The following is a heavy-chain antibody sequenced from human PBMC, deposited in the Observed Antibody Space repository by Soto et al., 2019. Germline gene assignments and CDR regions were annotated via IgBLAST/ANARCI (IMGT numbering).Heavy chain of an antibody. CDR2: ISSGGTTK. Sequence: GGSLRLSCAASGFTFSDFYMSWVRQAPGKGLEWLSCISSGGTTKYYADSAKGRFTISRDDAKNSLYLQMNSLRAEDTAVYYCARSYSNYYYYYYMDVWGKGTTVTVSS. CDR3: ARSYSNYYYYYYMDV. J-gene: IGHJ6*03. CDR1: GFTFSDFY. D-gene: IGHD4-4*01. V-gene: IGHV3-11*01.